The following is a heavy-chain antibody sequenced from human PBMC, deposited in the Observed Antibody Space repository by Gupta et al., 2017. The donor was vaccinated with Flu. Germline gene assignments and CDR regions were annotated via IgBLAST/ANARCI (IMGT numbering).Heavy chain of an antibody. Sequence: EVQLVQSGAEVKKPGESLKISCKASGYRFTINCIGWVRQMPGKGLEWMGIIFPGDSDTKYSPSFQGQVTISADKSISTAYLQWSSLKASDTAIYYCASFGVLSGKYHDGMDVWGQGTTVTVSS. V-gene: IGHV5-51*03. J-gene: IGHJ6*02. CDR1: GYRFTINC. D-gene: IGHD3-3*01. CDR3: ASFGVLSGKYHDGMDV. CDR2: IFPGDSDT.